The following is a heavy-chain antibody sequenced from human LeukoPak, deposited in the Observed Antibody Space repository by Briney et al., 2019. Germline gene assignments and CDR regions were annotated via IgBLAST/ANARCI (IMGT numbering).Heavy chain of an antibody. D-gene: IGHD2/OR15-2a*01. J-gene: IGHJ3*02. CDR2: IRSDGTI. CDR1: GFTSFNFP. CDR3: ARDNIWAFDI. Sequence: PGGSLRLSCEASGFTSFNFPMNWVRKAPGKGLEWVSHIRSDGTITYADSVKGRFTISRDDAKTSVYLQLNSLRDEDTAIYYCARDNIWAFDIWGQGTMVTVSS. V-gene: IGHV3-69-1*01.